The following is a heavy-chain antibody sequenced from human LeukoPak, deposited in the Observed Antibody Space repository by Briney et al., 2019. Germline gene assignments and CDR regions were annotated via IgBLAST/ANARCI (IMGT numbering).Heavy chain of an antibody. CDR2: IYYSGST. CDR3: ARHGDDYGDPNWFDP. CDR1: GGSISSSSYY. Sequence: PSETLSPTCTVSGGSISSSSYYWGWIRQPPGKGLEWIGSIYYSGSTYYNPSLKSRVTISVDTSKNQFSLKLSSVTAADTAVYYCARHGDDYGDPNWFDPWGQGTLVTVSS. V-gene: IGHV4-39*01. D-gene: IGHD4-17*01. J-gene: IGHJ5*02.